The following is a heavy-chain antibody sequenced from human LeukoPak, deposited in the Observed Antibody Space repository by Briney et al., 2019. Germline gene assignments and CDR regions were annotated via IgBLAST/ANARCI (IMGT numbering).Heavy chain of an antibody. CDR2: ISSSSSYI. D-gene: IGHD2-2*01. Sequence: GGSLRLSCAASGFTFSSYSMNWVRQAPGKGLEWVSSISSSSSYIYYADSVKGRFTISRDNAKNSLYLQMNSLRAEETAVYYCARVKIVVVPAAPNYYYGMDVWSKGTTVTVSS. J-gene: IGHJ6*04. V-gene: IGHV3-21*01. CDR1: GFTFSSYS. CDR3: ARVKIVVVPAAPNYYYGMDV.